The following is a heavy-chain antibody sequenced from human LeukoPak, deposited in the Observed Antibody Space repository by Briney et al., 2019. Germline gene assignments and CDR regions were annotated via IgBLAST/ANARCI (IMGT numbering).Heavy chain of an antibody. D-gene: IGHD6-6*01. CDR2: ISTYNGNS. V-gene: IGHV1-18*01. CDR1: GYTFTSYS. Sequence: ALVKVSCKASGYTFTSYSINWVRQAPGQGLEWMGWISTYNGNSNYAQKLQGRVTMTTDTSTSTAYMELRSLRSDDTAMYYCAKDRWRDGSSSFDNWGQGTLVTVSS. CDR3: AKDRWRDGSSSFDN. J-gene: IGHJ4*02.